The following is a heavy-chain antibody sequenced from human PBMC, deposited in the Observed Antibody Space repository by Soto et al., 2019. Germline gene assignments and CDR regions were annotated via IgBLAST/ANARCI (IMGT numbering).Heavy chain of an antibody. D-gene: IGHD2-2*01. V-gene: IGHV1-69*01. CDR1: GGTFSSYA. CDR2: IIPIFGTA. CDR3: AREKDCSSTSCYYYYYGMDV. J-gene: IGHJ6*02. Sequence: QVQLVQSGAEVKKPGSSVKVSCKASGGTFSSYAISWVRQAPGQGLEWMGGIIPIFGTANYAQKFQGRVTITADESTSTAYMELSSLRSEDTAVYYCAREKDCSSTSCYYYYYGMDVWGQGTTVTVSS.